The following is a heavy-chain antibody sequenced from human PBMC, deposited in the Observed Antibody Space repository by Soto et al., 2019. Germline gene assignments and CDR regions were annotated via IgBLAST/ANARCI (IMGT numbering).Heavy chain of an antibody. CDR1: GFTFSTFA. CDR3: ATKFRSYFEH. Sequence: GGSLRLSFVASGFTFSTFAMTWVRQTPGKGLEWVATVGDDGFRTNVADSVKGRFIISRDNSKDTLSLEMSSLRVEDTGIYYCATKFRSYFEHWGQGVRVTVCS. CDR2: VGDDGFRT. V-gene: IGHV3-23*01. J-gene: IGHJ4*02.